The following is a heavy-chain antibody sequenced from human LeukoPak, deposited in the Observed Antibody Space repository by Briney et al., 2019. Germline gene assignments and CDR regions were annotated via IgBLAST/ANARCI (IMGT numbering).Heavy chain of an antibody. J-gene: IGHJ4*02. V-gene: IGHV3-30*02. CDR1: GFTFSASA. CDR3: ATLPGSLRIPFDY. CDR2: IRDDGRDE. D-gene: IGHD3-10*01. Sequence: GGSLRLSCAASGFTFSASAMHWVRQAPGKGLEWVAFIRDDGRDEFYTDSVQGRFTVSRDNSKNTLYLQMNSLTSEDTAVYYCATLPGSLRIPFDYWGLGTRVTVSS.